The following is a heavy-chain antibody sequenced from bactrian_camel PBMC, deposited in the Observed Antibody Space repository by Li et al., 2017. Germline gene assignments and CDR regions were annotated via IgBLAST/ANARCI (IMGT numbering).Heavy chain of an antibody. CDR3: GVDRWSDTLGGCG. CDR2: TCTGGVRR. D-gene: IGHD1*01. J-gene: IGHJ4*01. V-gene: IGHV3S60*01. Sequence: HVQLVESGGGSVQPGGSLRLSCTASGFTGEHNYMGWFRQAPGKEREGIAGTCTGGVRRYRADTVKGRFTISQDNAANTVYLQMNSLKPEDTAVYYCGVDRWSDTLGGCGRGQGTQVTVS. CDR1: GFTGEHNY.